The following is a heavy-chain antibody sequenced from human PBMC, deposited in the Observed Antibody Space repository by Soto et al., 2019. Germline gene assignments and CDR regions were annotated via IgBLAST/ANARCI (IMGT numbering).Heavy chain of an antibody. Sequence: PGGSLRLSCSASGFTFSSYSMHWVRQAPGKGLEYVSAISSNGVSTYYADSVKGTFTISRDNSKNTLYLQMSSLRAEDTAVYYCVKEFRGDSTKGPFDYCGQRNLVTVSS. CDR2: ISSNGVST. V-gene: IGHV3-64D*06. J-gene: IGHJ4*02. CDR1: GFTFSSYS. D-gene: IGHD4-17*01. CDR3: VKEFRGDSTKGPFDY.